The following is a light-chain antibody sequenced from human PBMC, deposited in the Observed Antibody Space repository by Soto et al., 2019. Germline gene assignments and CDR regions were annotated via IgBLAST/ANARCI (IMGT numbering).Light chain of an antibody. Sequence: EIVLTQSPATLSLSTGERATLSCRASQSLGSSQLAWYQQKPGQAPKVLIYGASSRAPGIPDRFSGSGSGTDFTLTISRLEPEDFAVYYCQQYGDWRTFGQGTKVDIK. CDR1: QSLGSSQ. CDR3: QQYGDWRT. V-gene: IGKV3-20*01. CDR2: GAS. J-gene: IGKJ1*01.